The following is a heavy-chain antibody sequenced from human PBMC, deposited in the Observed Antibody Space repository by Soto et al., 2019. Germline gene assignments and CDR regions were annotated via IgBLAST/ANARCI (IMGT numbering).Heavy chain of an antibody. CDR2: ISSSSSYI. CDR3: ASFSWYVGSSQVDV. Sequence: GGSLRLSCAASGFTFSSYSMNWVRQAPGKGLEWVSSISSSSSYIYYADSVKGRFTISRDNAKNSLYLQMNSLRAEDTAVYYCASFSWYVGSSQVDVWGQGTTVTVSS. J-gene: IGHJ6*02. D-gene: IGHD6-13*01. CDR1: GFTFSSYS. V-gene: IGHV3-21*01.